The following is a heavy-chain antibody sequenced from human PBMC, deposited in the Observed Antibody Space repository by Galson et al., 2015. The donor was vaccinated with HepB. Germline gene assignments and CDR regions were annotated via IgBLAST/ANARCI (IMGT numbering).Heavy chain of an antibody. Sequence: SAKVSCKASGYTFTSYAMHWVRQAPGQRLEWMGWINAGNGNTKYSQKFQGRVTITRDTSASTAYMELSSLRSEDTAVYYCARALKGSNWFDPWGQGTLVTVSS. CDR1: GYTFTSYA. J-gene: IGHJ5*02. V-gene: IGHV1-3*01. CDR3: ARALKGSNWFDP. CDR2: INAGNGNT.